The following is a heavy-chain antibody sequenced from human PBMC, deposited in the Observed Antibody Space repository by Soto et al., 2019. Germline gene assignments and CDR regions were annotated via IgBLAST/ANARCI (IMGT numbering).Heavy chain of an antibody. V-gene: IGHV4-59*11. CDR3: ARDRDTMVRGVSYGMDV. J-gene: IGHJ6*02. D-gene: IGHD3-10*01. CDR2: IYEGGST. Sequence: SETLSLTYPVSSASTSTHNWSWIRQTPGKGLEWIGYIYEGGSTGYNPSLESRVTISLDTSTNQFPLKLSSVTAADTAVYYCARDRDTMVRGVSYGMDVWGQGTTVT. CDR1: SASTSTHN.